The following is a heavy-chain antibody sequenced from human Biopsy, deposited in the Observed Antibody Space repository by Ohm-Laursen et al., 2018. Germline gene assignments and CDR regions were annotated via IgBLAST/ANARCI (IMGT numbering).Heavy chain of an antibody. CDR2: VYNGGIT. Sequence: SETLSLTCSVSGGSIISYYWTWIRQPPGQGLEWIGHVYNGGITNYNPSLKSRVTISKDTSKNQFSLQVNSVTAADTAVYYRARTPRDSFWSGSYKRGLWFDPWGQGTLVIVSS. CDR3: ARTPRDSFWSGSYKRGLWFDP. D-gene: IGHD3-3*01. V-gene: IGHV4-59*01. J-gene: IGHJ5*02. CDR1: GGSIISYY.